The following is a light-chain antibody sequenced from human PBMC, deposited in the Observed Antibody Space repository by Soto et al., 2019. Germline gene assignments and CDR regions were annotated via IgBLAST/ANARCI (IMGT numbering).Light chain of an antibody. CDR2: DVS. V-gene: IGLV2-14*01. CDR3: SSYTSGSTLV. J-gene: IGLJ1*01. Sequence: QSALTQSASVSGSPGQSITISCTESGSDVDDYNYVSWYQHHPGKAPKLVIFDVSNRPSGVSNRFSGSKSGNTASLTISRLRAEDEADYYCSSYTSGSTLVFGTGTKVTVL. CDR1: GSDVDDYNY.